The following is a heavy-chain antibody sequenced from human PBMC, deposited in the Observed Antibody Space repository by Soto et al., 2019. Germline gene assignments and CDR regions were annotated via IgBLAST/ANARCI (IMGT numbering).Heavy chain of an antibody. Sequence: SVKVSCKAGGGGFSSYTISWVRQAPGQGLEWMGRIIPILGIANYAQKFQGRVTITADKSTSTAYMELSSLRSEDTAVYYCASRYCSGGSCYSRPPDYWGQGTLVTVSS. CDR3: ASRYCSGGSCYSRPPDY. V-gene: IGHV1-69*02. J-gene: IGHJ4*02. D-gene: IGHD2-15*01. CDR1: GGGFSSYT. CDR2: IIPILGIA.